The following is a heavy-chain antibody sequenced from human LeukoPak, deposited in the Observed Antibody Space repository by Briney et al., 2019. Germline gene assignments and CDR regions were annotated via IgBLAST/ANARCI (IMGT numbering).Heavy chain of an antibody. CDR1: VGTFSSYA. CDR2: IIPIFGTA. J-gene: IGHJ5*02. Sequence: SVKVSCKASVGTFSSYAISWVRQAPGQGLEWMGGIIPIFGTANYAQKFQGRVTITTDESTSTAYMELSSLRSEDRAVYYCARARGSGSYPFDPWGQGTLVTVSS. V-gene: IGHV1-69*05. CDR3: ARARGSGSYPFDP. D-gene: IGHD3-10*01.